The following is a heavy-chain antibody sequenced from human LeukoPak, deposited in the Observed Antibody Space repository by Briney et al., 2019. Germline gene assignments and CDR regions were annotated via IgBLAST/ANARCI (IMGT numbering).Heavy chain of an antibody. D-gene: IGHD3-22*01. CDR3: AIKGLLQPNGNAFDI. CDR2: ISGSGGST. Sequence: GGSLRLSCAASGFTFSSYAMSWVRQAPGKGLEWVSAISGSGGSTYSADFVKGRFTISKDNSKNTLYLQMNSLRAEDTAVYYCAIKGLLQPNGNAFDIWGQGTMVTVSS. V-gene: IGHV3-23*01. CDR1: GFTFSSYA. J-gene: IGHJ3*02.